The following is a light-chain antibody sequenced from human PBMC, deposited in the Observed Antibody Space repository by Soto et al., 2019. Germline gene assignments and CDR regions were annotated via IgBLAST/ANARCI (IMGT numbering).Light chain of an antibody. Sequence: AIRMTQSPSSFSASTGDRVTITCRASQGISSYLAWYQQKPGKAPKLLIYAASTLQSGVPSRFSGSGSGTDFTRTISCLQSEDFATYYCQQYYSYPRTFGQGTKVDIK. CDR2: AAS. CDR3: QQYYSYPRT. V-gene: IGKV1-8*01. J-gene: IGKJ1*01. CDR1: QGISSY.